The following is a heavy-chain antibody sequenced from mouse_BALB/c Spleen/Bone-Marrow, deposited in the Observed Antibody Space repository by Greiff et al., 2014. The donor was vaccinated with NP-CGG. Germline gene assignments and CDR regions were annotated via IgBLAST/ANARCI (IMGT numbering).Heavy chain of an antibody. CDR1: GYSFTSYW. V-gene: IGHV1S81*02. CDR2: ISPSNGRS. J-gene: IGHJ4*01. Sequence: QVQLQQSRAELVKPGASVKLSRKASGYSFTSYWMHWVKQRPGQGLEWIGEISPSNGRSNYNEKFKSKATLTVDKSSSTAYMQLSGLTSEDSAVYYCTRSELRRGGYALDYWGLGTSVTVSS. CDR3: TRSELRRGGYALDY. D-gene: IGHD2-12*01.